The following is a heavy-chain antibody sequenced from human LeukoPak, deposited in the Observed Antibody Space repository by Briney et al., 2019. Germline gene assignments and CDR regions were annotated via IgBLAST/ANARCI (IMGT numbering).Heavy chain of an antibody. Sequence: GGSLRLSCAASGFTFSSYSMNWVRQAPGKGLEWVSSISSSSSYIYYADPVKGRFTISRDNAKNSLYLQMNSLRAEDTAVYYCARDAEFDAIVGASNWFDPWGQGTLVTVSS. CDR2: ISSSSSYI. D-gene: IGHD1-26*01. J-gene: IGHJ5*02. CDR3: ARDAEFDAIVGASNWFDP. CDR1: GFTFSSYS. V-gene: IGHV3-21*01.